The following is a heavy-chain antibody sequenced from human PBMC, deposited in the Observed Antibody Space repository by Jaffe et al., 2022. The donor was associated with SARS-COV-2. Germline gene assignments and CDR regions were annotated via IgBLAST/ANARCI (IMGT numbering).Heavy chain of an antibody. CDR3: ARQNYDSRNGYNRLDP. CDR1: GVFMNSSY. J-gene: IGHJ5*02. V-gene: IGHV4-59*08. CDR2: VHYSGST. Sequence: QVQLQESGSGLVKPSETLSLSCGVSGVFMNSSYWSWIRQPLGGGLEWIGYVHYSGSTTYNPSLESRVTISMDTSKNQLSVKMTSMTAADTAVYYCARQNYDSRNGYNRLDPWGQGILVTVSS. D-gene: IGHD5-12*01.